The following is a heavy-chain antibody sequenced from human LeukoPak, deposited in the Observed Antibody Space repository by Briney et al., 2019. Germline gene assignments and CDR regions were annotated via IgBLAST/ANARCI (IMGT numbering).Heavy chain of an antibody. CDR1: GGSISSYY. CDR3: ARLPAPGCSSTSCYAHDAFDI. Sequence: PSETLSLTCTVSGGSISSYYWSWIRQPAGTPLEWIGRIYTSGTITYNPSLKSRVTISVDTSKNQFSLNLSSVTAADTAVYYCARLPAPGCSSTSCYAHDAFDIWGQGTMVTVSS. V-gene: IGHV4-4*07. J-gene: IGHJ3*02. D-gene: IGHD2-2*01. CDR2: IYTSGTI.